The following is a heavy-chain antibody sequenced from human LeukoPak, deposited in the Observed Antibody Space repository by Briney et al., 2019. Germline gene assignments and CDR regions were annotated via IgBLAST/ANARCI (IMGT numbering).Heavy chain of an antibody. CDR3: ARDLGSSPFDY. J-gene: IGHJ4*02. V-gene: IGHV4-31*03. D-gene: IGHD2-2*01. Sequence: SETLSLTCTVSGGSISSGGSYWSWIRQHPGKGLEWIGYIYYSASTYYNPSLKSRVTISVDTSKNQFSLKLSSVTAADTAVYYCARDLGSSPFDYWGQGTLVTVSS. CDR1: GGSISSGGSY. CDR2: IYYSAST.